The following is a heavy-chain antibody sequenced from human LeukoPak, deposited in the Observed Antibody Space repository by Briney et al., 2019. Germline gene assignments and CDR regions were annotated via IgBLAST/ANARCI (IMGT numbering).Heavy chain of an antibody. J-gene: IGHJ4*02. CDR1: GYTFTGYY. Sequence: ASVTVSCKASGYTFTGYYMHWVRQAPGQGLEWMGWINPNSGGTNYAQKFQGRVTMTRDTSITTAYMELTRLRSDDTAMYYCARDLKGAPGTFKWGQGTLVTVSS. CDR2: INPNSGGT. V-gene: IGHV1-2*02. CDR3: ARDLKGAPGTFK. D-gene: IGHD1-26*01.